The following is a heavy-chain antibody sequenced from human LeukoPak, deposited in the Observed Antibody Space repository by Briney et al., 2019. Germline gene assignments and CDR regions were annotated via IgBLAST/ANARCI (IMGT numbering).Heavy chain of an antibody. D-gene: IGHD3-3*01. CDR2: INPNSGGT. CDR3: ARPASYDFWSGYSGGRAYGLDY. CDR1: GYTFTGYY. J-gene: IGHJ4*02. V-gene: IGHV1-2*02. Sequence: ASVKVSCKASGYTFTGYYMHWVRQAPGQGLGWMGWINPNSGGTNYAQKFQGRVTMTRDTSISTAYMELSRLRSDDTAVYYCARPASYDFWSGYSGGRAYGLDYWGQGTLVTVSS.